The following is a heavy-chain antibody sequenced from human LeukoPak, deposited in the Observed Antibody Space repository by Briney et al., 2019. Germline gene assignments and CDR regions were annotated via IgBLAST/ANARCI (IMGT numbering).Heavy chain of an antibody. CDR2: VNPSGGST. J-gene: IGHJ4*02. D-gene: IGHD3-3*01. V-gene: IGHV1-46*01. CDR3: ARGDFSSGDT. CDR1: RYTFTNFY. Sequence: ASVKVSCKSSRYTFTNFYIHWVRQAPGQGLEWMGMVNPSGGSTSYAQNFQGRVTMTRGTSTTTVYMELSSLRSEDTAMYYCARGDFSSGDTWGQGTLVTVPS.